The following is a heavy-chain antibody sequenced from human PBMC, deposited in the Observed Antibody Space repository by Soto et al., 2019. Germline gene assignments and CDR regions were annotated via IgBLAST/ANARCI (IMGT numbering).Heavy chain of an antibody. CDR2: INHSGST. D-gene: IGHD5-18*01. CDR1: GGSFSGYY. J-gene: IGHJ6*02. Sequence: SETLSLTCAVYGGSFSGYYWSWIRQPPGKGLEWIGEINHSGSTNYNPSLKSRVTISVDTSKNQFSLKLSSVTAADTAVYYCARGMSVYSYGLYYYYYGMDVWGQGTTVTVSS. CDR3: ARGMSVYSYGLYYYYYGMDV. V-gene: IGHV4-34*01.